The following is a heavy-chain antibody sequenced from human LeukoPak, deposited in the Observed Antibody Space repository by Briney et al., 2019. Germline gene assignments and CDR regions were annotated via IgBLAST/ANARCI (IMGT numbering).Heavy chain of an antibody. J-gene: IGHJ1*01. CDR2: IYHSGTT. CDR3: AQKAPYSPGYSQD. Sequence: PSETLSPTCTVSGGSITSYYWTWIRQPPGKGLEWIGYIYHSGTTNYNPSLKSRVTISVDTSKNQFSLKLSSVTAADTAVYYCAQKAPYSPGYSQDWGQGTLVTVSS. D-gene: IGHD2-15*01. CDR1: GGSITSYY. V-gene: IGHV4-59*01.